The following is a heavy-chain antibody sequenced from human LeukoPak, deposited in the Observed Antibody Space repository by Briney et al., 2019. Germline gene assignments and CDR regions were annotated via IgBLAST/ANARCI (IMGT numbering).Heavy chain of an antibody. Sequence: SETLSLTCTVPGGSISSYYWSWIRQPPGKGLEWIGYIYYSGSTNYNPSLKSRVTISVDTSKNQFSLKLSSVTAADTAVYYCARDRERAGAFDIWGQGTMVTVSS. V-gene: IGHV4-59*01. D-gene: IGHD1-1*01. CDR1: GGSISSYY. CDR2: IYYSGST. CDR3: ARDRERAGAFDI. J-gene: IGHJ3*02.